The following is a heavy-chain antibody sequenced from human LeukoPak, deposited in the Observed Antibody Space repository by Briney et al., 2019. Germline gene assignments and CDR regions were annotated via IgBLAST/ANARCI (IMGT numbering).Heavy chain of an antibody. CDR2: INSDGRST. J-gene: IGHJ4*02. CDR1: GFTFSSYW. V-gene: IGHV3-74*01. Sequence: GGSLRLSCAASGFTFSSYWMHWVRQAPGKGLVWVSRINSDGRSTDYADSVKGRFTISRDNTKNTLYLQMNSLRADDTAVYYCAHTVWSGNYFDYWGQGTLVTVSS. D-gene: IGHD3-3*01. CDR3: AHTVWSGNYFDY.